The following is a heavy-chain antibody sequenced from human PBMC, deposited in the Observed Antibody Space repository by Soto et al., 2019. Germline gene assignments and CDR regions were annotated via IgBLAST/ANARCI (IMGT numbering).Heavy chain of an antibody. CDR3: ARDNKHHSGWYARRTNWFDP. V-gene: IGHV4-59*01. D-gene: IGHD6-19*01. J-gene: IGHJ5*02. CDR2: IYYSGST. Sequence: SETLSLTCTVSGGSISSYYWSWIRQPPGKGLEWIGYIYYSGSTNYNPSLKSRVTISVDTSKNQFSLKLSSVTAADTAVYYCARDNKHHSGWYARRTNWFDPWGQGTLVTVSS. CDR1: GGSISSYY.